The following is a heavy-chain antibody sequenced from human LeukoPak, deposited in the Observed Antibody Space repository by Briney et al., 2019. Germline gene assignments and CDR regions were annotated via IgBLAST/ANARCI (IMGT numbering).Heavy chain of an antibody. CDR1: GYNFTPYW. CDR3: ARHGENDEYDP. Sequence: SGESLKISCQSSGYNFTPYWIVWVRQMPGKGLEWMGITFAGYSYTIYSPSFQGQVTISADKSISTAYLQWSSLKASDTAMYYCARHGENDEYDPWGQGTLVTVSS. V-gene: IGHV5-51*01. D-gene: IGHD3-16*01. CDR2: TFAGYSYT. J-gene: IGHJ5*02.